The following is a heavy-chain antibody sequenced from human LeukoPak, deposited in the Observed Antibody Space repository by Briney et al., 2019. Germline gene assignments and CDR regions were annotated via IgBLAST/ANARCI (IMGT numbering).Heavy chain of an antibody. J-gene: IGHJ5*02. V-gene: IGHV3-33*01. CDR3: AGDRKSGNFLGEFDH. Sequence: TGGSLRLSCAASGFTFTSYDMHWVRQAPGKGLEWVALIWYDGSNTYYTDSVRGRFTISRDNSKSTLYLQMNSLRAEDTVIYYCAGDRKSGNFLGEFDHWGLGTLVTVSS. CDR1: GFTFTSYD. D-gene: IGHD1-26*01. CDR2: IWYDGSNT.